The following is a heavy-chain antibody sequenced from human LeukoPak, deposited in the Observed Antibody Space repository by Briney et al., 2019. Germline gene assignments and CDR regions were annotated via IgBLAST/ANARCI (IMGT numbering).Heavy chain of an antibody. CDR3: ARDTDADSSSYYYYYMDV. J-gene: IGHJ6*03. D-gene: IGHD6-6*01. V-gene: IGHV1-2*02. CDR1: GYTFTDYY. CDR2: INPNTGGT. Sequence: ASVKVSCKASGYTFTDYYMHYVRQAPGQGLEWMGWINPNTGGTNYAQKFQGRVTMTSDTSISTAYMELSRLRSDDTAVYYCARDTDADSSSYYYYYMDVWGKGTTVTVSS.